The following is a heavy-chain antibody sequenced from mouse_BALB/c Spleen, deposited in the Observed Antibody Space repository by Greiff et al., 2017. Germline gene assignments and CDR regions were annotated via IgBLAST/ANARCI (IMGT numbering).Heavy chain of an antibody. CDR3: ARGHYYGYDAMDY. V-gene: IGHV5-6-5*01. CDR2: ISSGGST. J-gene: IGHJ4*01. D-gene: IGHD1-2*01. CDR1: GFTFSSYA. Sequence: DVKLVESGGGLVKPGGSLKLSCAASGFTFSSYAMSWVRQTPEKRLEWVASISSGGSTYYPDSVKGRFTISRDNARNILYLQMSSLRSEDTAMYYCARGHYYGYDAMDYWGQGTSVTVSS.